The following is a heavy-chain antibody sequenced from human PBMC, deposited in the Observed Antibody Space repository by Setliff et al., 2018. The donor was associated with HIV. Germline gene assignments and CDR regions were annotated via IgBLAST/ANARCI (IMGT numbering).Heavy chain of an antibody. CDR2: IYYSGST. CDR1: GGSISSSTNY. Sequence: NPSETLSLTCTVSGGSISSSTNYWGWIRQPPGKGLEWIGTIYYSGSTYYNPSLKSRLTISVDTSKNQFSLKLSSVTAADTAVYYCARRDGYSYGFYFDYWGQGTLVTVSS. D-gene: IGHD5-18*01. CDR3: ARRDGYSYGFYFDY. J-gene: IGHJ4*02. V-gene: IGHV4-39*01.